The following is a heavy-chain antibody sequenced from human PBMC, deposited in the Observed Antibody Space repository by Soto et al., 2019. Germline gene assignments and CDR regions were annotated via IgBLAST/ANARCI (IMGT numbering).Heavy chain of an antibody. Sequence: ESGGGVVQPGRSLRLSCAASGFTFSSYAMHWVRQAPGKGLEWVAVISYDGSNKYYADSVKGRFTISRDNSKNTLYLQMNSLRAEDTAVYYCARDSSSWYAPNWFDPWGQGTLVTVSS. CDR1: GFTFSSYA. CDR2: ISYDGSNK. D-gene: IGHD6-13*01. V-gene: IGHV3-30-3*01. J-gene: IGHJ5*02. CDR3: ARDSSSWYAPNWFDP.